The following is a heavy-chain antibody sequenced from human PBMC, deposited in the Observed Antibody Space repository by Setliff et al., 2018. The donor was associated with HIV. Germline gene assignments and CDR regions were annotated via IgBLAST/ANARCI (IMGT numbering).Heavy chain of an antibody. Sequence: ASVKVSCKASGYSFINYGISWVRQAPGQGPEWMGWISAYTGHTDYAPRLLGRVTMTTDTSTSTAYMELRGLTSDDTAVYYCARARLQGIVTAVGPRDNCLDPWGQVTRVTVSS. CDR3: ARARLQGIVTAVGPRDNCLDP. D-gene: IGHD1-26*01. CDR1: GYSFINYG. V-gene: IGHV1-18*01. J-gene: IGHJ5*02. CDR2: ISAYTGHT.